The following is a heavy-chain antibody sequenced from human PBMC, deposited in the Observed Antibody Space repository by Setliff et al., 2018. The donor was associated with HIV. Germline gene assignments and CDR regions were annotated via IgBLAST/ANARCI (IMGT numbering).Heavy chain of an antibody. CDR1: GFTLINAW. V-gene: IGHV3-7*01. D-gene: IGHD6-19*01. Sequence: GGSLRLSCAGSGFTLINAWMSWVRQAPGKGLEWVATIKEDGSENYYVDSVKGRFTISRDNAKNTLSLQMNTLRAEDTAVYYCARPPTRYNNGWFERGGFGYWGQGTLVTVSS. CDR3: ARPPTRYNNGWFERGGFGY. CDR2: IKEDGSEN. J-gene: IGHJ4*02.